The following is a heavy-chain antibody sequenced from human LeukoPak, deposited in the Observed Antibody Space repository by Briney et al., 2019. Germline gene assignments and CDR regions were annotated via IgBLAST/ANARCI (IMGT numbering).Heavy chain of an antibody. CDR3: ARVMVTGDGMNV. D-gene: IGHD2-8*01. V-gene: IGHV4-39*07. Sequence: SETLSLTCTVSGGSISSSSYYWGWIRQPPGKGLEWIGSIYYSGSTYYNPSLKSRVTISVDTSKNQFSLKLSSVTAADTAVYYCARVMVTGDGMNVWGQGTTVTVSS. CDR2: IYYSGST. CDR1: GGSISSSSYY. J-gene: IGHJ6*02.